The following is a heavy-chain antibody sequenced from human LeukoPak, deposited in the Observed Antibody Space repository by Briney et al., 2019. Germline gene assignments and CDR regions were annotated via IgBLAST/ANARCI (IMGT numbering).Heavy chain of an antibody. CDR2: MSYDGSHK. V-gene: IGHV3-30*04. CDR1: GFSFSSYT. J-gene: IGHJ4*02. CDR3: ARDVGGYAFDY. Sequence: GGSLRLSCVASGFSFSSYTMHWVRQAPGKGLEWVAVMSYDGSHKYHADSVKGRFTISRDNSKNTVYLQVTSLRAEDTAIYYCARDVGGYAFDYWGQGTLVTVSS. D-gene: IGHD5-12*01.